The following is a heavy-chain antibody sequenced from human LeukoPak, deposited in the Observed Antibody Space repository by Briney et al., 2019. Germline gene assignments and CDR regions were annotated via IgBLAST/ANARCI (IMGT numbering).Heavy chain of an antibody. CDR1: GFTFSNRY. Sequence: QSGGSLRLSCAASGFTFSNRYMNWVRQAPGKGLEWVSGISWNSGSIGYADSVKGQFTISRDNAKNSLYLQMNSLRAEDTALYYCAKDHRWELQLPDYWGQGTLVTVSS. CDR3: AKDHRWELQLPDY. J-gene: IGHJ4*02. D-gene: IGHD1-26*01. CDR2: ISWNSGSI. V-gene: IGHV3-9*01.